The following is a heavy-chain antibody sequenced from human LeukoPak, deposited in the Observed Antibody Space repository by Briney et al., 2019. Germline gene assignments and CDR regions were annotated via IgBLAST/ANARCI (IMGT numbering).Heavy chain of an antibody. V-gene: IGHV3-21*01. CDR1: GFTFSRYS. CDR2: ISSSRNYI. CDR3: AKGYYLDTPRIDY. J-gene: IGHJ4*02. Sequence: GGSLRLSCAASGFTFSRYSMSWVRQAPGKGLEWVSSISSSRNYIYYADSVKGRFTISRDNSRNTLFLQMNSLRAEDTAVYYCAKGYYLDTPRIDYWGQGTLVTVSS. D-gene: IGHD5-18*01.